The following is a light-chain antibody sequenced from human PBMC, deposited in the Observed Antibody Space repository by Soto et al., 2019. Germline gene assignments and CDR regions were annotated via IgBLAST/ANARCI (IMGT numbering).Light chain of an antibody. Sequence: QSVLTQPPSVSGAPGQRVTISCTGSRSNIGAGYDVHWYQQLPGTAPKLLIYGNDNRPSGVPDRFSGSKSGTSASLAITGLXAEDEANYYCQTHDSSLSSYVFGTGTKVTVL. CDR2: GND. V-gene: IGLV1-40*01. CDR1: RSNIGAGYD. CDR3: QTHDSSLSSYV. J-gene: IGLJ1*01.